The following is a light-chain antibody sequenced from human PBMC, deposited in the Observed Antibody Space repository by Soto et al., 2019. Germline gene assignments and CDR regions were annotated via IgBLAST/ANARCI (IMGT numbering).Light chain of an antibody. CDR3: CSYAGSRTYV. CDR1: SSDVGIYNL. V-gene: IGLV2-23*01. CDR2: EGS. J-gene: IGLJ1*01. Sequence: QSALTQPASVSGSPGQSITISCTGTSSDVGIYNLVSWYQQHSGKAPKLMIYEGSKRPSGVSNRFSGSKSGNTASLTISGLQAEDEADYYCCSYAGSRTYVFGTGTKLTVL.